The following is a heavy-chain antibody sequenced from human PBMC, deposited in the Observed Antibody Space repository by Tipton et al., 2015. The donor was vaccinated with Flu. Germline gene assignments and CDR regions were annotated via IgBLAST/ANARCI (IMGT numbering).Heavy chain of an antibody. J-gene: IGHJ4*02. CDR1: GYSISSGYY. CDR2: IYTSGST. V-gene: IGHV4-38-2*02. D-gene: IGHD3-16*02. CDR3: ARDYLLGDLSFFDN. Sequence: TLSLTCTVSGYSISSGYYWGWIRQPPGKGLEWIGSIYTSGSTNYNASLKSRVTMSVDTSKNQFSLKLSSVTVADTAVYYCARDYLLGDLSFFDNWGQGTLVTVSS.